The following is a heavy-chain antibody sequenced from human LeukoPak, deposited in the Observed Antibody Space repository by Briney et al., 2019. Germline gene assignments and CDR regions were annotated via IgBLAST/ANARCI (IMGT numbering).Heavy chain of an antibody. Sequence: ASVKVSCKASGYTFTGYYMHWVRQAPGQGLEWMGWINPNSGGTNYAQKFQGRVTMTRDTSISTAYMELSRLRSDDTAVYYCAVHYYDSSGYYLPFDCWGQGSLVGVSS. J-gene: IGHJ4*02. CDR3: AVHYYDSSGYYLPFDC. V-gene: IGHV1-2*02. CDR2: INPNSGGT. D-gene: IGHD3-22*01. CDR1: GYTFTGYY.